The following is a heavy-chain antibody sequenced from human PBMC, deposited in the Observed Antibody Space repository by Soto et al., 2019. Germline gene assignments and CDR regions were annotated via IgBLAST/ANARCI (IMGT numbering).Heavy chain of an antibody. V-gene: IGHV4-39*01. CDR1: GGSISSSSYY. Sequence: QLQLQESGPGLVKPSETLSLTCTVSGGSISSSSYYWGWIRQPPGKGLEWIGRIYYSGSTYYNPSLKSRVTISVDTIKNQCFLKLSCVTAADTDVYYCARRLASDCGGDCYSILAEYFQQWGQGTLVTVSS. CDR2: IYYSGST. CDR3: ARRLASDCGGDCYSILAEYFQQ. D-gene: IGHD2-21*02. J-gene: IGHJ1*01.